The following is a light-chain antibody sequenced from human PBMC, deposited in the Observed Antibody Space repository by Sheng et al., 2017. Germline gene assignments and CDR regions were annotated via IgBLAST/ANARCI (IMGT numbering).Light chain of an antibody. CDR1: KLGDKY. Sequence: SYELTQPPSVSVSPGQTASITCSGDKLGDKYACWYQQKPGQSPVLVICQDDKRPSGIPERFSGSNSGNTATLTISGTQAMDEADYYCQAWDSSTADYVFGTGTKVTVL. CDR2: QDD. J-gene: IGLJ1*01. CDR3: QAWDSSTADYV. V-gene: IGLV3-1*01.